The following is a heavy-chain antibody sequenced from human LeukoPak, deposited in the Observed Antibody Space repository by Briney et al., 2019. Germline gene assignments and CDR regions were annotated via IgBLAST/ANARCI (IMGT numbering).Heavy chain of an antibody. CDR2: INPNSGGT. CDR3: ARGRELAGNGIMFLF. Sequence: ASVKVSCKASGYTFTDYYMHWVRQAPGLGLEWMGWINPNSGGTKSAQKFQGRVTMTRDTSISTAYMELSRLRSDDTAIYYCARGRELAGNGIMFLFWGQGTLVTVSS. D-gene: IGHD3/OR15-3a*01. V-gene: IGHV1-2*02. CDR1: GYTFTDYY. J-gene: IGHJ4*02.